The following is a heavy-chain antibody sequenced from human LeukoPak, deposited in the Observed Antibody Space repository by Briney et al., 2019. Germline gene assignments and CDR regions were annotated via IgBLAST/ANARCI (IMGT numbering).Heavy chain of an antibody. D-gene: IGHD2-15*01. J-gene: IGHJ3*02. CDR2: IYYSGST. CDR3: ARDAPLYCSGGSCYGPWAFDI. CDR1: GGSISSSSYY. Sequence: SETLSLTCTVSGGSISSSSYYWGWIRQPPGKRLQCIGSIYYSGSTYYNPSLKSRVTISVDTSKNQFSLKLSSVTAADTAVYYCARDAPLYCSGGSCYGPWAFDIWGQGTMVTVSS. V-gene: IGHV4-39*07.